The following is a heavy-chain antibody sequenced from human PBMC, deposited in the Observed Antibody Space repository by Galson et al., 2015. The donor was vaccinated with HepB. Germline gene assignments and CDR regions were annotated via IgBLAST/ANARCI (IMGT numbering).Heavy chain of an antibody. V-gene: IGHV3-30*18. CDR1: EFTFSSYG. Sequence: SLRLSCAASEFTFSSYGLYWVRQAPGKGLEWLAVISDDGGKKYHADSVKGRFTISRDNSKNMLYLQMDSLRAEDTAVYYCAKVRAESYYFRPDAFDVWGQGTMVTVSS. CDR3: AKVRAESYYFRPDAFDV. CDR2: ISDDGGKK. D-gene: IGHD1-26*01. J-gene: IGHJ3*01.